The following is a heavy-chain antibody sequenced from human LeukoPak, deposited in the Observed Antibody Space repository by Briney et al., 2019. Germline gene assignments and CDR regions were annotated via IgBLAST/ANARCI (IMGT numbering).Heavy chain of an antibody. CDR3: AREGGPYSGSLGDAFDI. CDR2: ISAYNGNT. J-gene: IGHJ3*02. Sequence: VASVKVSCKASGYTFTSYGISWVRQAPGQGLEWMGWISAYNGNTNYAQKLQGRVTMTTDTSTSTAYMELRSLGSDDTAVYYCAREGGPYSGSLGDAFDIWGQGTMVTVSS. CDR1: GYTFTSYG. D-gene: IGHD1-26*01. V-gene: IGHV1-18*01.